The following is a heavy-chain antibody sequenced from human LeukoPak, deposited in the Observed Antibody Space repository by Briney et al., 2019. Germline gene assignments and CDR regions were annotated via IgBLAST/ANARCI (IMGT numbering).Heavy chain of an antibody. V-gene: IGHV1-58*02. CDR2: IVVGSGNT. D-gene: IGHD4-17*01. CDR1: GFTFTSSA. Sequence: SVKVSCKASGFTFTSSAMQWVRQARGQRLEWIGWIVVGSGNTNYAQKFQERVTITRDMSTSTVYMELSSLRSEDTAVYYCARGSNGDYGYYYYYMDVWGKGTTVTVSS. J-gene: IGHJ6*03. CDR3: ARGSNGDYGYYYYYMDV.